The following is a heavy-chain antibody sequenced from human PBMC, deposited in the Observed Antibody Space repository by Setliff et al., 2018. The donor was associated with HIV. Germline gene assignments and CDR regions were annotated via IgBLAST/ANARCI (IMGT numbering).Heavy chain of an antibody. V-gene: IGHV1-46*01. CDR2: INPTGDIT. D-gene: IGHD3-10*01. CDR3: ASKGGSENYPDSDAFDI. CDR1: GYIFISYG. Sequence: ASVKVSCKASGYIFISYGFSWVRQAPGQGLEWMGLINPTGDITFYPQKFQARVTMTRDTSASTVYLERRSLRSEDTAAYFCASKGGSENYPDSDAFDIWGQGTLVTVSS. J-gene: IGHJ3*02.